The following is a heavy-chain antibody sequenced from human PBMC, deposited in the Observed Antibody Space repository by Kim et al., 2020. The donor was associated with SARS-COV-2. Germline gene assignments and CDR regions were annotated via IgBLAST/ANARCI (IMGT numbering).Heavy chain of an antibody. Sequence: DSGKGRFSISRDNSKNTLYLQMNSLRAEDTAVYYCAKDRAGYSYGYDAFDLWGQGTMVTVAS. D-gene: IGHD5-18*01. CDR3: AKDRAGYSYGYDAFDL. J-gene: IGHJ3*01. V-gene: IGHV3-23*01.